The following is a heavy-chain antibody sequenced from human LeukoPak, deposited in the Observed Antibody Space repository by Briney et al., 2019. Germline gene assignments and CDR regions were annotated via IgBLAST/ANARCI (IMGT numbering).Heavy chain of an antibody. CDR2: LSGSGSST. J-gene: IGHJ1*01. CDR3: ANVIIAAVGYEYFQY. D-gene: IGHD6-13*01. CDR1: GFTFSNYA. Sequence: GGSLRLSCTASGFTFSNYAMSWVRQAPGMGLEWVSALSGSGSSTFYADSVKGRFTISRDNSRNTLYLQMRSLIFEDTAVYYCANVIIAAVGYEYFQYWGQGTLVSVSS. V-gene: IGHV3-23*01.